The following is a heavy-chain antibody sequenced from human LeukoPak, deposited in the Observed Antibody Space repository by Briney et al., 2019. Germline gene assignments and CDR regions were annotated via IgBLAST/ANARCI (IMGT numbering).Heavy chain of an antibody. CDR2: INPNSGDT. Sequence: GASVKVSCKASGYTFTAYYMHWVRQAPGQGLEWMGRINPNSGDTNYAQKFQGRVTLTRDTSISTAYMEVSRLRSDDTAVYYCARGLGGRTGTTSNWFDPWGQGTLVTVSS. CDR1: GYTFTAYY. D-gene: IGHD1-1*01. V-gene: IGHV1-2*06. J-gene: IGHJ5*02. CDR3: ARGLGGRTGTTSNWFDP.